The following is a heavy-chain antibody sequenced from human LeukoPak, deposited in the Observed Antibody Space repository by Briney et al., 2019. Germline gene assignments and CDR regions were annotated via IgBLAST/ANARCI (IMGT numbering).Heavy chain of an antibody. D-gene: IGHD2-15*01. V-gene: IGHV4-39*07. CDR1: GVYFSSSGCY. Sequence: PSETLSLTCSVSGVYFSSSGCYWGWIRQPPGKGLEWIGSIYYSGSAYHNPSLKSRVTISVDTSKNHFSLKLSSVTAADTAVYYCARDCPAYCNGGSCYYYYYMDVWGKGTTVTVSS. CDR3: ARDCPAYCNGGSCYYYYYMDV. CDR2: IYYSGSA. J-gene: IGHJ6*03.